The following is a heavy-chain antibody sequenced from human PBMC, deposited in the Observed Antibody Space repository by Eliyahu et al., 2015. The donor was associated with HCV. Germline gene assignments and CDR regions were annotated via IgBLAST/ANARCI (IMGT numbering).Heavy chain of an antibody. V-gene: IGHV3-23*01. CDR2: ISGSGGST. J-gene: IGHJ4*02. CDR1: GFTFSSYT. Sequence: EVQLLESGGGLVQPGGSLRLSCAASGFTFSSYTMIWVRQAPGKGLEWVSAISGSGGSTYYADSVKGRFTISRDNSKNTLYLQMNSLRAEDTAVYYCAKGKIAAPGTWYFDYWGQGTLVTVSS. D-gene: IGHD6-13*01. CDR3: AKGKIAAPGTWYFDY.